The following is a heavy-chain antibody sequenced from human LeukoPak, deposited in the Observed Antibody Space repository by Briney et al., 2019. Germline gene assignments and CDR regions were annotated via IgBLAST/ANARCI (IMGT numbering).Heavy chain of an antibody. CDR1: GFTFSSYS. CDR2: ISSSSSYI. J-gene: IGHJ4*02. Sequence: GGSLRLSCAASGFTFSSYSMNWVRQAPGKGLEWVSSISSSSSYIYYADSVKGRFTISRDNAKNSLYLRMNSLRAEDTAVYYCARDPYYDILTGYYSDYWGQGTLVTVSS. CDR3: ARDPYYDILTGYYSDY. V-gene: IGHV3-21*01. D-gene: IGHD3-9*01.